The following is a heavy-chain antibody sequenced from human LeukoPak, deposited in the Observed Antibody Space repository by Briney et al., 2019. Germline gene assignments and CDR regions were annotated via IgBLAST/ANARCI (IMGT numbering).Heavy chain of an antibody. J-gene: IGHJ3*02. V-gene: IGHV1-2*02. D-gene: IGHD3-22*01. Sequence: ASVKVSCKASGYTFTGYYMHWVRQAPGQGLEWMGWINPNSGGTNYAQKFQGRVTMTRDTSISTAYMELSSLRSEDTAVYYCATAFMIVPVLDIWGQGTMVTVSS. CDR3: ATAFMIVPVLDI. CDR2: INPNSGGT. CDR1: GYTFTGYY.